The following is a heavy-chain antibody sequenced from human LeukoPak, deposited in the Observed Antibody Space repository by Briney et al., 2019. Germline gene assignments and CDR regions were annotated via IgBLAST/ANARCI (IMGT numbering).Heavy chain of an antibody. CDR1: GFTFSSYW. D-gene: IGHD3-3*01. CDR2: IKHDGSEK. Sequence: GGSLRLSCAASGFTFSSYWMSWVRQAPGKGLEWVANIKHDGSEKYYVDSVKGRFTISRDNAKNSLYLQMNSLRAEDTAVYYCARSYYDFWSGYLGWGQGTLVTVSS. V-gene: IGHV3-7*01. CDR3: ARSYYDFWSGYLG. J-gene: IGHJ4*02.